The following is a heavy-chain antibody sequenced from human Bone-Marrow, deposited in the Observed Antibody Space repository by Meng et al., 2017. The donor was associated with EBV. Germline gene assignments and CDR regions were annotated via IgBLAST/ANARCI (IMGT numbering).Heavy chain of an antibody. J-gene: IGHJ5*02. Sequence: QGQLVEAGAGVKKPGSSVKVSCKASGDIFTNLAFTWVRQVPGKGLEWMGGFLPILGAANYAQKFQGRLTITADKSTTTAFMELRSLRVDDTAVYFCARDGIAVPGGSNWFDPWGQGTLVTVSS. CDR2: FLPILGAA. CDR1: GDIFTNLA. V-gene: IGHV1-69*06. D-gene: IGHD6-19*01. CDR3: ARDGIAVPGGSNWFDP.